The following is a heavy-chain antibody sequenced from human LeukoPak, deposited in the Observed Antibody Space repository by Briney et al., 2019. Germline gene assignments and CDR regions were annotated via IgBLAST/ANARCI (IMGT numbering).Heavy chain of an antibody. D-gene: IGHD3-9*01. V-gene: IGHV1-69*04. J-gene: IGHJ1*01. CDR1: GGTFSSYA. CDR2: IIPILGIA. CDR3: ARGLDLNDAEYFQH. Sequence: ASVKVSCKASGGTFSSYAISWVRQAPGQGLEWMGRIIPILGIANYAQKFQGRVTITADKSTSTAYMELSSLRSEDTAVYYCARGLDLNDAEYFQHWGQGTLVTVSS.